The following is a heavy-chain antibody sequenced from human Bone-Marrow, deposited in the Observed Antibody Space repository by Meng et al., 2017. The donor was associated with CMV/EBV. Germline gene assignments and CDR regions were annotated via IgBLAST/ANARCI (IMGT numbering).Heavy chain of an antibody. Sequence: FSLSTSGVGVGRIRQPPGKALEWLALIYWNDDKRYSPSLKSRLTITKDTSKNQVVLTMTNMDPVDTATYYCARKDSSSWYGGNWFDPWGQGTLVTVSS. J-gene: IGHJ5*02. D-gene: IGHD6-13*01. V-gene: IGHV2-5*01. CDR1: FSLSTSGVG. CDR2: IYWNDDK. CDR3: ARKDSSSWYGGNWFDP.